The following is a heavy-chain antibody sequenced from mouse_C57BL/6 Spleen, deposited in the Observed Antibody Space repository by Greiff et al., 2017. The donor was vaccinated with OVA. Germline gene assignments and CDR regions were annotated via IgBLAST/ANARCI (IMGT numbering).Heavy chain of an antibody. D-gene: IGHD1-1*01. V-gene: IGHV1-18*01. CDR3: ARLLRSHFDY. CDR2: INPNNGGT. Sequence: VQLQQSGPELVKPGASVKIPCKASGYTFTDYNMDWVKQSHGKSLEWIGDINPNNGGTIYNQKFKGKATLTVDKSSSTAYMELRSLTSEDTAVYYCARLLRSHFDYWGQGTTLTVSS. CDR1: GYTFTDYN. J-gene: IGHJ2*01.